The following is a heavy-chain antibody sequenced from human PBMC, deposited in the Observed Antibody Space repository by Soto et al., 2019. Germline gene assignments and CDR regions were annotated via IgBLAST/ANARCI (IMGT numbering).Heavy chain of an antibody. J-gene: IGHJ5*01. CDR2: IYYSGST. Sequence: PSETLSLTCTVSGGSISSSSYYWGWIRQPPGKGLEWIGSIYYSGSTYYNPSLKSRVTISVDTSKNQFSLKLSSVTAADTAVYYCARQVAVGNYVGFDPRGKDPRPPSPQ. CDR1: GGSISSSSYY. V-gene: IGHV4-39*01. CDR3: ARQVAVGNYVGFDP. D-gene: IGHD1-7*01.